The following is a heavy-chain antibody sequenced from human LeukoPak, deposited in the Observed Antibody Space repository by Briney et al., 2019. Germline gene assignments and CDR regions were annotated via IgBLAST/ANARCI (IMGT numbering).Heavy chain of an antibody. CDR2: IYPGDSDT. CDR1: GYSFTSYW. J-gene: IGHJ6*02. D-gene: IGHD2-2*01. V-gene: IGHV5-51*01. Sequence: GESLKISCKGSGYSFTSYWIGWVRQMPGKGLEWMGIIYPGDSDTRYSPSFQGQVTISADKSISTAYLQWSSLKASDTAMYYCASQSVGYCSSTSCPDYYYYGMVVWGQGTTVTVSS. CDR3: ASQSVGYCSSTSCPDYYYYGMVV.